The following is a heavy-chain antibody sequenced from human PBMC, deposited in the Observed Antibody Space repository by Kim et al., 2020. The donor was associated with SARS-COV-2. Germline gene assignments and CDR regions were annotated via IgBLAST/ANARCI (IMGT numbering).Heavy chain of an antibody. J-gene: IGHJ4*02. CDR3: ASQWIGADFTVVTPMFDY. CDR2: IYYSGST. V-gene: IGHV4-59*13. Sequence: SETLSLTCTVSGGSISSYYWSWIRQPPGKGLEWIGYIYYSGSTNYNPSLKSRVTISVDTSKNQFSLKLSSVTAADTAVYYCASQWIGADFTVVTPMFDYWGQGTLVTVSS. D-gene: IGHD2-21*02. CDR1: GGSISSYY.